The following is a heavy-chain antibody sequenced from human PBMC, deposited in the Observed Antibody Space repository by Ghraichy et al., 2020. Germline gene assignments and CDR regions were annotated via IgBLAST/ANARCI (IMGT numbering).Heavy chain of an antibody. CDR3: ASTDIGFDP. Sequence: SQTLSLTCAVYGGSFSGYYWSWIRQPPGKGLEWIGEINHSGSTNYNPSLKSRVTISVDTSKNQFSLKLSSVTAADTAVYYCASTDIGFDPWGQGTLVTVSS. J-gene: IGHJ5*02. CDR1: GGSFSGYY. CDR2: INHSGST. D-gene: IGHD2-15*01. V-gene: IGHV4-34*01.